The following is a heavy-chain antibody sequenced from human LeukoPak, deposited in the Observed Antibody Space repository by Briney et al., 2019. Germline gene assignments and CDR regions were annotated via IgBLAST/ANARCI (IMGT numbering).Heavy chain of an antibody. V-gene: IGHV3-74*01. CDR3: AGGAVSGSSGRSYYYYMDV. D-gene: IGHD1-26*01. CDR2: ISADGSGT. J-gene: IGHJ6*03. CDR1: GFTLSSFW. Sequence: GGSLRLSCAAPGFTLSSFWMHWVRQTPGKGLVWVSRISADGSGTSYADSVKGRFTVSRDNAKNTLFLEMNSLRAEDTAVYYCAGGAVSGSSGRSYYYYMDVWGKGTTVTVSS.